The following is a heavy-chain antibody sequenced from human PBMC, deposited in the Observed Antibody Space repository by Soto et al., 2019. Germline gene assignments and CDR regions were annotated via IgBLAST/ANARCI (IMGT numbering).Heavy chain of an antibody. V-gene: IGHV1-69*13. CDR3: ARDGFRTQAPYDSSGSYFDY. CDR2: IIPIFGTA. CDR1: GGTFSSYA. D-gene: IGHD3-22*01. Sequence: SVKVSCKASGGTFSSYAISWVRQAPGQGLEWMGGIIPIFGTANYAQKFQGRVTITADESTSTAYMELSSLRSEDAAVYYCARDGFRTQAPYDSSGSYFDYWGQGTLVTVSS. J-gene: IGHJ4*02.